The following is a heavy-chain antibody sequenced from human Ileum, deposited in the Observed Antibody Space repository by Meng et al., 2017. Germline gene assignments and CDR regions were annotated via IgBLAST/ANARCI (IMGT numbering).Heavy chain of an antibody. D-gene: IGHD1-26*01. Sequence: QLQLMQWVAGMLTPSETLSLTCNVYGDSFTDYYWNWIRQPPGKGLEWIGEIHYNGRTNYNPSLESRVTISEDTSQKQFSLRLSSVTAADTAVYYCARRIRGGSYLGWGQGTLVTVSS. V-gene: IGHV4-34*01. CDR2: IHYNGRT. CDR1: GDSFTDYY. J-gene: IGHJ4*02. CDR3: ARRIRGGSYLG.